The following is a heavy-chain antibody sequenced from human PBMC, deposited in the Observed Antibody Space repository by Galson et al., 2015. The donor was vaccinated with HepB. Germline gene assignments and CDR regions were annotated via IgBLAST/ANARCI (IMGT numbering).Heavy chain of an antibody. CDR3: ARNPSRGFGPGD. Sequence: SVKVSCKASGTTFTSYAMHWVRQAPGQRLEWMGWINAGNGNTKYSQKFQGRVTITRDTSASTAYMELSSLRSEDTAVYYCARNPSRGFGPGDWGQGTLVTVSS. J-gene: IGHJ4*02. V-gene: IGHV1-3*01. CDR2: INAGNGNT. D-gene: IGHD3-10*01. CDR1: GTTFTSYA.